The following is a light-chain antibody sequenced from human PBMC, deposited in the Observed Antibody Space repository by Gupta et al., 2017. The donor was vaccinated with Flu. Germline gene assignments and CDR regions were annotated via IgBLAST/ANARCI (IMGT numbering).Light chain of an antibody. V-gene: IGKV3-15*01. Sequence: PGTFSVSPGERVTHSCRASQSIGSSLAWYQQTPGQAPRLLTSGASSSATGMPDRFSASGFGTDFTLTISSLQSEDFAFYYCQQDNRWPRTFGQGTKVEIK. J-gene: IGKJ1*01. CDR2: GAS. CDR3: QQDNRWPRT. CDR1: QSIGSS.